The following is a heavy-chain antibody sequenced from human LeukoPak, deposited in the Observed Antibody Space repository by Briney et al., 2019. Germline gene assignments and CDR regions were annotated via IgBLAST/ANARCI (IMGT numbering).Heavy chain of an antibody. Sequence: SETLSLTCAVYGGSFSGYSWSWIRQPPGKGLEWIGEINHSGSTNYNPSLKSRVTISVNKSKNQLSLKLSSVAAADTAVYYCAGGLTTRDRVTFDYWGQGTLVTVSS. CDR3: AGGLTTRDRVTFDY. D-gene: IGHD4-17*01. CDR1: GGSFSGYS. J-gene: IGHJ4*02. V-gene: IGHV4-34*01. CDR2: INHSGST.